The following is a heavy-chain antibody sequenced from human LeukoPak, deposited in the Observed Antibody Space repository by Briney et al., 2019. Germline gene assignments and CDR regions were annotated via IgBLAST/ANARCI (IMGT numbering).Heavy chain of an antibody. V-gene: IGHV4-59*01. CDR2: IYYSGST. CDR1: GDSISSYY. J-gene: IGHJ4*02. CDR3: ARGADSSGYYSIFYFDY. D-gene: IGHD3-22*01. Sequence: PSETLSLTCTVSGDSISSYYWNWIRQPPGKGLEWIGYIYYSGSTNYNPSLKSRVTISVDTSKNQFSPKLSSVTAADTAVYYCARGADSSGYYSIFYFDYWGQGTLVTVSS.